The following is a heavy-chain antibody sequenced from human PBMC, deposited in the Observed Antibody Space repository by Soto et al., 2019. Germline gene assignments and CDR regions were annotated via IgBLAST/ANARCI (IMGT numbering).Heavy chain of an antibody. CDR3: ARAHGSGWGAFDI. Sequence: QLQLQESGSGLVKPSQTLSLTCAVAGGSISSGGYSWSWIRQPPGKGLEWIGYIYHSGSTYYNPSLKSRVTISVDRSKNQFSLKLSSVTAADTAVYYCARAHGSGWGAFDIWGQGTMVTVSS. D-gene: IGHD3-10*01. J-gene: IGHJ3*02. CDR1: GGSISSGGYS. V-gene: IGHV4-30-2*01. CDR2: IYHSGST.